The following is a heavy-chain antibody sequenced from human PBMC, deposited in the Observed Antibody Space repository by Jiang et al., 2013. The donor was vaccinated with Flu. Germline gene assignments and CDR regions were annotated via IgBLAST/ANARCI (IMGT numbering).Heavy chain of an antibody. CDR3: AREDRISRGGGFDA. D-gene: IGHD3-16*01. Sequence: SNWWTWVRQSPEKGLEWIGEIYHNGKPTTTSPSRVESTLSVDHLKNQFSLNLASVTAADTALYYCAREDRISRGGGFDAWGQGILGHRLL. J-gene: IGHJ5*02. V-gene: IGHV4-4*02. CDR1: SNW. CDR2: IYHNGKP.